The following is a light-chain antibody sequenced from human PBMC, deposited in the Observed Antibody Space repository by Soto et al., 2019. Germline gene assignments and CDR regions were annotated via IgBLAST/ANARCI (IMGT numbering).Light chain of an antibody. CDR1: QSISSY. CDR3: QQYDNPSIT. V-gene: IGKV1-39*01. Sequence: DIQMTQSPSSLSASVGDRVTITCRASQSISSYLNWYQQKPGKAPKLLIYAASSLQSGVPSRFSGSGSGTDFTLTISSLQPDDIATYYCQQYDNPSITFGQGTRLEIK. CDR2: AAS. J-gene: IGKJ5*01.